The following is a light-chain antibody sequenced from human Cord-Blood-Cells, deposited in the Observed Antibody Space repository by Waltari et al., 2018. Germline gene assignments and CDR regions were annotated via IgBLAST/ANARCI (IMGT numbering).Light chain of an antibody. CDR1: SSNIGAGYD. J-gene: IGLJ1*01. V-gene: IGLV1-40*01. CDR2: VNS. CDR3: QSYDSSLSGYV. Sequence: QSVLTQPPSVSGAPGQRVTISCTGSSSNIGAGYDVHWYQQLPGTAPKLPTYVNSNRPSGVPARFFGSKSGTSASLAITGLQAEDEADYYCQSYDSSLSGYVFGTGTKVTVL.